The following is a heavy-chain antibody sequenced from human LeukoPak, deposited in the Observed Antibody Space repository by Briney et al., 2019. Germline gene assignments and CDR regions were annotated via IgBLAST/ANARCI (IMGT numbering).Heavy chain of an antibody. V-gene: IGHV3-21*04. J-gene: IGHJ4*02. CDR1: GFTFSSYS. Sequence: PGGSLRLSCAASGFTFSSYSMNWVRQAPGKGLEWVSSISSSSSYIYYADSVKGRFTISRDNSKNTLYLQMNSLRAEDTAVYYCAKAYRTMVPSYYFDYWGQGTLVTVSS. CDR3: AKAYRTMVPSYYFDY. D-gene: IGHD3-10*01. CDR2: ISSSSSYI.